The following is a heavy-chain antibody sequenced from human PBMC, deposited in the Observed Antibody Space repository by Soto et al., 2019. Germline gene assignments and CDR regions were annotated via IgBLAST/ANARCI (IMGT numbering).Heavy chain of an antibody. CDR2: IYYRGNA. D-gene: IGHD3-3*01. CDR1: DDSINSDKYY. V-gene: IGHV4-39*01. Sequence: QLQLQESGPGLVKPSETLSLTCSVSDDSINSDKYYWGWSRQPPGKGLEWIGSIYYRGNAYYKPSLQTRVTISLDKSKSQFSLKLNSVTAADSAVYFCARLEGLATISYYFDFWGPGALVTVSS. J-gene: IGHJ4*02. CDR3: ARLEGLATISYYFDF.